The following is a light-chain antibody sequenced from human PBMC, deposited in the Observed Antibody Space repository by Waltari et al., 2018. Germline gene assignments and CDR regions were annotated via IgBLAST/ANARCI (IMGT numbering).Light chain of an antibody. Sequence: QSALTQPASVSGSPGQSITISCTGTSSDVGGYNYVSWYQQHPGKAPKLLIYDVSTRPPGVSNRLSGSNCGNTASLTISGLQAEDEADYYCSSYTSSSTLVFGGGTKLTVL. J-gene: IGLJ2*01. CDR3: SSYTSSSTLV. V-gene: IGLV2-14*03. CDR2: DVS. CDR1: SSDVGGYNY.